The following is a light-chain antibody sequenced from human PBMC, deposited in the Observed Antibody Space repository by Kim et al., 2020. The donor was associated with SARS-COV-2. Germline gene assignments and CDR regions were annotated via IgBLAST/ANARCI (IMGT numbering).Light chain of an antibody. Sequence: SYELTQPLSASVALGQTARITCGGNNIGSKNVHCYQQKPGQAPVLVIYRDTNRPSGIPERFSGSNSGNTATLTISRAQAGDEADFYCQVWDSSGVFGGGTQLTVL. V-gene: IGLV3-9*01. J-gene: IGLJ7*01. CDR1: NIGSKN. CDR3: QVWDSSGV. CDR2: RDT.